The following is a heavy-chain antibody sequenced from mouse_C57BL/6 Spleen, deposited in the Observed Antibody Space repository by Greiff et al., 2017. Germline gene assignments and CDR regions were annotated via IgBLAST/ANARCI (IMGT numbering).Heavy chain of an antibody. J-gene: IGHJ2*01. Sequence: QVQLQQSGAELARPGASVKLSCKASGYTFTSYGISWVKQRTGQGLEWIGEIYPRSGNTYYNEKFKGKATLTADKSSSTAYMELRSLTSEDSAVYFCARDSSGQYYFDYWGQGTTLTVSS. CDR2: IYPRSGNT. V-gene: IGHV1-81*01. CDR3: ARDSSGQYYFDY. D-gene: IGHD3-2*02. CDR1: GYTFTSYG.